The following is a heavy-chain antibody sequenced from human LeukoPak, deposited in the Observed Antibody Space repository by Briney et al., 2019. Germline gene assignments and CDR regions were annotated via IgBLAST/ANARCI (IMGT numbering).Heavy chain of an antibody. CDR1: GFTFSSYG. V-gene: IGHV3-30*03. D-gene: IGHD3-22*01. J-gene: IGHJ4*02. CDR3: ARLHYYDSSGPYYFDY. CDR2: ISYDGSNK. Sequence: PGGSLRLSCAASGFTFSSYGMHWVRQAPGKGLEWVAVISYDGSNKYYADSVKGRFTISRDNSRNTLYLQMNSLRAEDTAVYYCARLHYYDSSGPYYFDYWGQGTLVTVSS.